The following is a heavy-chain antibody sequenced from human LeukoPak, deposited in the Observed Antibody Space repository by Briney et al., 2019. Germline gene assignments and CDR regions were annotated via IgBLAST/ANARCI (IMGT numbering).Heavy chain of an antibody. V-gene: IGHV4-34*01. CDR1: GGSFSGYY. Sequence: PSETLSLTCAVYGGSFSGYYWSWIRQPPGKGLEWIGEINHSGGTDYNPSLKSRVTISVDTSKNQLSLRLNSVTAADTAVYYCVRTAGRDGGYWGQGALVTVSS. J-gene: IGHJ4*02. D-gene: IGHD1-26*01. CDR2: INHSGGT. CDR3: VRTAGRDGGY.